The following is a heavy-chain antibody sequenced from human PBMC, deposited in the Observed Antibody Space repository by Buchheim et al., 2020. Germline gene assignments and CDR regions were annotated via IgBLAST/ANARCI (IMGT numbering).Heavy chain of an antibody. V-gene: IGHV3-7*03. J-gene: IGHJ6*02. CDR1: EFTFSNHW. D-gene: IGHD2-2*01. CDR2: IKQDGSEK. CDR3: ARELGFVVLAPTGGLHYYYAMDV. Sequence: EVQLVESGGGLVQPGGSLRLSCAASEFTFSNHWMSWVRQAPGKGLEWVANIKQDGSEKYYVDSVKGRFTISRDSTKDSLSLQMNSLRAEDTAVYYCARELGFVVLAPTGGLHYYYAMDVWGQGTT.